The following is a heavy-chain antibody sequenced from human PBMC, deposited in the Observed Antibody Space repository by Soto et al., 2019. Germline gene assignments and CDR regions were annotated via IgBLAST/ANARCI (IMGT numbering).Heavy chain of an antibody. CDR3: SIDGGTYGMDV. D-gene: IGHD1-1*01. CDR1: GGSISRYY. V-gene: IGHV4-59*01. CDR2: SYSSGTT. J-gene: IGHJ6*02. Sequence: QVQLQESGPGLVKPSETLSLTCTVSGGSISRYYCNWIRQPPGKGLEWIGYSYSSGTTNYNPSLKRLVNISVDTSKNQFSLKLSSVTAADTAVYYCSIDGGTYGMDVWGQGTTVTVSS.